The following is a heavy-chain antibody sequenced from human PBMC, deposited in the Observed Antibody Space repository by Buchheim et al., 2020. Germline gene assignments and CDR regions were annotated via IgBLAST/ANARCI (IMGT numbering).Heavy chain of an antibody. CDR1: DGSISSYY. V-gene: IGHV4-59*01. Sequence: QVQLQESGPGLVKPSETLSLTCTVSDGSISSYYWSWIRQPPGKGLEWIGYIYYSGSTNYNPSLKSRVTISVDTSKNQFSLKLSSVTAADTAVYYCARADYGDSSGNFDYWGQGTL. J-gene: IGHJ4*02. CDR3: ARADYGDSSGNFDY. D-gene: IGHD4-17*01. CDR2: IYYSGST.